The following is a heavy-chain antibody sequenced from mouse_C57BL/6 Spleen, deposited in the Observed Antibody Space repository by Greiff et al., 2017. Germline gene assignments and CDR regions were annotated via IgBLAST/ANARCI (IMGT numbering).Heavy chain of an antibody. J-gene: IGHJ1*03. Sequence: EVMLQESGPGLAKPSQTLSLTCSVTGYSITSDYWNWIRKFPGNKLEYMGYISYSGSTYYNPSLKSRISITRDTSKNQYYLQLNSVTTEDTATYYCARGDAYDGYFYWYFDVWGTGTTVTVSS. CDR2: ISYSGST. D-gene: IGHD2-3*01. CDR3: ARGDAYDGYFYWYFDV. CDR1: GYSITSDY. V-gene: IGHV3-8*01.